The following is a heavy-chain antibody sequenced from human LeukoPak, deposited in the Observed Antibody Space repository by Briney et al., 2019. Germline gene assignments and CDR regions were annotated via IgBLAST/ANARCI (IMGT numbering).Heavy chain of an antibody. CDR2: ISYDGSIQ. Sequence: GRSLRLSCTAFGFTFTSYAMHWVRQAPGKGLEWVAAISYDGSIQFYADSVKGRFTISRDNSKNMLYLQMNSLRAEDTAVYYCARGPIDSGSCCYANYWGQGTLVTVSS. J-gene: IGHJ4*02. CDR1: GFTFTSYA. CDR3: ARGPIDSGSCCYANY. D-gene: IGHD2-15*01. V-gene: IGHV3-30*03.